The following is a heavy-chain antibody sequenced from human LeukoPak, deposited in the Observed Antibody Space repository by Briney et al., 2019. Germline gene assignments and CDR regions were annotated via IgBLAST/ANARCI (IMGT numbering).Heavy chain of an antibody. J-gene: IGHJ3*02. CDR2: ISAYNGNT. CDR3: ARDRGIVVVPQGAFDI. D-gene: IGHD2-15*01. CDR1: GYTFTSYG. V-gene: IGHV1-18*01. Sequence: ASVKVSCKASGYTFTSYGISWVRQAPGQGLEWMGWISAYNGNTNYAQKLQGRVTMTTDTSTSTAYMELRSLRSDDTAVYYCARDRGIVVVPQGAFDIRGQGTMVTVSS.